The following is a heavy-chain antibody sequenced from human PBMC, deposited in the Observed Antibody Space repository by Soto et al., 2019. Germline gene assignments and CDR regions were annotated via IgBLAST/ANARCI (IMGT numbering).Heavy chain of an antibody. CDR1: GYTFTDYD. V-gene: IGHV1-8*02. CDR2: MTPKSGYT. J-gene: IGHJ4*02. D-gene: IGHD1-20*01. CDR3: TRNLYNTGDFEH. Sequence: QVQLMQSGAEVRKPGASVKVSCKASGYTFTDYDINWVRQATGQGLEWLGWMTPKSGYTGYAQKFQGGVTLTREASRGTAYMELSSLTSEDTAVYYCTRNLYNTGDFEHWGQGTLVTVSS.